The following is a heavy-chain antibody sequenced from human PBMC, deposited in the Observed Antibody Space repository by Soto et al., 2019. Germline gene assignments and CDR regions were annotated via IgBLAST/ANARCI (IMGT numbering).Heavy chain of an antibody. CDR2: IYYSGST. V-gene: IGHV4-39*01. CDR1: GVSISSSSYY. J-gene: IGHJ6*03. D-gene: IGHD3-3*01. CDR3: ASPLYDFWSGYYYYMDV. Sequence: QLQLQESGPGLVKPSETLSLTCTVSGVSISSSSYYWGWIRQPPGKGLEWIGSIYYSGSTYYNPSLKSRVTISVDTSKNQFSLKLSSVTAADTAVYYCASPLYDFWSGYYYYMDVWGKGTTVTVSS.